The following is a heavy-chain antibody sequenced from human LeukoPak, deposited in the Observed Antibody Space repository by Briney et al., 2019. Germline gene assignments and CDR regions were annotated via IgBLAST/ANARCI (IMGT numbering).Heavy chain of an antibody. V-gene: IGHV3-23*01. CDR2: ISDSVGGT. J-gene: IGHJ4*02. D-gene: IGHD6-19*01. CDR1: GFTFSSYA. Sequence: GGSLRLSCAASGFTFSSYAMSWVRQAPGKGQDWVSLISDSVGGTYYADSVKGRFTISRDNSKNTLYLQMNSLRAEDTAVYYCAKGGSSGWYHLDFWGQGTLVTVSS. CDR3: AKGGSSGWYHLDF.